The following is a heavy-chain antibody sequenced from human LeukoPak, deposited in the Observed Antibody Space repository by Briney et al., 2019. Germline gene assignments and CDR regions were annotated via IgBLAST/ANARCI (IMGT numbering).Heavy chain of an antibody. J-gene: IGHJ4*02. CDR1: GGSFCGYY. V-gene: IGHV4-34*01. CDR2: INHSGST. D-gene: IGHD5-12*01. Sequence: SETLSLTCAVYGGSFCGYYWNWIRQPPGKGLEWIGEINHSGSTNYNPSLKSRVTISVDTSKKQFSLKLSSVTAADTAVYYCAKIRGYSGYDYGYWGQGILVTVSS. CDR3: AKIRGYSGYDYGY.